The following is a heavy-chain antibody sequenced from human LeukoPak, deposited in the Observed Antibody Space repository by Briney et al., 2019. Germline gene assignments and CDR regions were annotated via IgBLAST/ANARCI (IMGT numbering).Heavy chain of an antibody. D-gene: IGHD6-19*01. CDR1: GFTFSSYA. Sequence: GGSLRLSCAASGFTFSSYAMSWVRQAPGKGLEWVSAISGSGGSTYYADSVKGRFTISRDNSKSTLYLQMNSLRAEDTAVYYCAEAPRQCRVLLDPWGQGTLVTVSS. V-gene: IGHV3-23*01. CDR3: AEAPRQCRVLLDP. CDR2: ISGSGGST. J-gene: IGHJ5*02.